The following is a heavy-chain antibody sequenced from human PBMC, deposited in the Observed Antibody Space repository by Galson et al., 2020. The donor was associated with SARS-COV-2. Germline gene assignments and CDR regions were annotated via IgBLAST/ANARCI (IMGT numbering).Heavy chain of an antibody. V-gene: IGHV4-34*01. Sequence: SQASETLSLTCAVYGGSFSGYYWSWIRQPPGKGLEWIGEINHSGNTNYNPSPKSRVTISVDTSKNQSSLKLSSVTAADTAVYYCARSPCSSSPWYEGLWDAFDIWGQGTMVTVSS. D-gene: IGHD6-13*01. CDR2: INHSGNT. CDR3: ARSPCSSSPWYEGLWDAFDI. CDR1: GGSFSGYY. J-gene: IGHJ3*02.